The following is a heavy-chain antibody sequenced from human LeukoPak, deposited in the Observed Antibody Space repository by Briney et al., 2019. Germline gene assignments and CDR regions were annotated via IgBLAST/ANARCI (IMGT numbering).Heavy chain of an antibody. CDR2: IKSKTYGATT. V-gene: IGHV3-15*01. Sequence: GGSLRLSCAASGFTFSDAWMSWVRQAPGKGLEWVGRIKSKTYGATTDYAAPVKGRFTISRDDSKTMLYLQMNSLKIEDTAVYYCTTYGSGSPRGFYYGMDVWGQGTTVTVSS. CDR1: GFTFSDAW. D-gene: IGHD3-10*01. J-gene: IGHJ6*02. CDR3: TTYGSGSPRGFYYGMDV.